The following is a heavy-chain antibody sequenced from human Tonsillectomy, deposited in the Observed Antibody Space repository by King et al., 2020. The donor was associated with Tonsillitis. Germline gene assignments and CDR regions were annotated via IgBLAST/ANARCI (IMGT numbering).Heavy chain of an antibody. Sequence: QVQLQQSGPGLVKPSQTLSLTCAIPGDSVSSNSAAWNWIRQSPSRGLEWLGRTYYKQKWYIDYAVFVKSRITINPDTSKNQFSLQLNSVTPEDTAVYYCARDRILSLNWGGDWYFDLWGRGTLVTVSS. D-gene: IGHD7-27*01. CDR3: ARDRILSLNWGGDWYFDL. CDR1: GDSVSSNSAA. J-gene: IGHJ2*01. V-gene: IGHV6-1*01. CDR2: TYYKQKWYI.